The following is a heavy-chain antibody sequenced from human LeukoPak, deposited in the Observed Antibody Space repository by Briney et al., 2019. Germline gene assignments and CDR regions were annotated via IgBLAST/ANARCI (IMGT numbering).Heavy chain of an antibody. Sequence: GGSLRLSCVASGFTFNNYAMSWVRQPPGKGLEWVSVISGSGDSTYYADSVKGRFTISRDNSKNTPFLQMNSLRAEDTAVYYCAKEAYSSGFRHIDYWGQGTLVTVSS. CDR1: GFTFNNYA. D-gene: IGHD2-21*01. CDR3: AKEAYSSGFRHIDY. J-gene: IGHJ4*02. V-gene: IGHV3-23*01. CDR2: ISGSGDST.